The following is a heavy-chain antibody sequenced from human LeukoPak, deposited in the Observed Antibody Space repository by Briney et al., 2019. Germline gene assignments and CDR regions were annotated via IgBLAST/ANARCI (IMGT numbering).Heavy chain of an antibody. CDR1: GGSIRSGNYY. V-gene: IGHV4-30-4*08. CDR3: ARPRSQWVHFDY. CDR2: IYYTGST. Sequence: SETLSLTCTVSGGSIRSGNYYWSWIRQPPGKGLEWIGYIYYTGSTYYNPSLRSRVTISVDTSNNQLSLKLSSVTAADTAVYYRARPRSQWVHFDYWGQGTLVTVSS. D-gene: IGHD2-8*01. J-gene: IGHJ4*02.